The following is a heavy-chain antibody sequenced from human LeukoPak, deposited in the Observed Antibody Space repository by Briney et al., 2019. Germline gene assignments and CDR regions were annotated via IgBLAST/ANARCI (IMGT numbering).Heavy chain of an antibody. J-gene: IGHJ4*02. CDR2: ISGSGGNT. CDR3: AKDRDPGYSSSWYDY. CDR1: GFTFSSYA. V-gene: IGHV3-23*01. D-gene: IGHD6-13*01. Sequence: GGSLRLPCAASGFTFSSYAMSWVRQAPGKGLEWVSAISGSGGNTYYADSVKGRFTISRDNSKNTLYLQMNSLRAEDTAVYYCAKDRDPGYSSSWYDYWGQGTLVTVSS.